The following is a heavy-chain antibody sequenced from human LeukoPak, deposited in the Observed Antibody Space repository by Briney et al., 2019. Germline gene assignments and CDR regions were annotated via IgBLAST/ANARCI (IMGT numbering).Heavy chain of an antibody. D-gene: IGHD4-17*01. CDR2: IYSDGSGT. V-gene: IGHV3-23*03. CDR3: AKDLNYGDGRWEFHT. Sequence: AMXWXXXXPGRGLXGVSGIYSDGSGTFYADSVKGRFTISRDNSRRILYLQMNNLRAEDTAIYYCAKDLNYGDGRWEFHTWGQGTLVTVSS. J-gene: IGHJ5*02. CDR1: A.